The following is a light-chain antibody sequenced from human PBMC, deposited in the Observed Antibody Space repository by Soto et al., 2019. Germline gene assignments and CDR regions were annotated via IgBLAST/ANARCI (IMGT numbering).Light chain of an antibody. Sequence: EIVLTQSPGTLSLSPGERATLSCRARQSVSQNFLAWYQQKPGQAPRLLIIVAYIRATGIPDRLRGSGSGTDFSPTIDRLEPEDFAVYFCEHYGSSPPTFGGGTKVAIK. CDR1: QSVSQNF. V-gene: IGKV3-20*01. CDR3: EHYGSSPPT. CDR2: VAY. J-gene: IGKJ4*01.